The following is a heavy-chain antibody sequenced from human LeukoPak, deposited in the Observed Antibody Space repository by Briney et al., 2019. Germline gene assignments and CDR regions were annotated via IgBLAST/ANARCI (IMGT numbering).Heavy chain of an antibody. CDR2: IKPNSGGT. D-gene: IGHD2-2*03. V-gene: IGHV1-2*02. CDR3: ARMSGYCSSTSCYSWFDP. J-gene: IGHJ5*02. CDR1: GYTFTGYY. Sequence: ASVKVSCKASGYTFTGYYMHWVRQAPGQGLEWMGWIKPNSGGTNYAQKFQGRVTMTRDTSISTAYMELSRLRSDDTAVYYCARMSGYCSSTSCYSWFDPWGQGTLVTVSS.